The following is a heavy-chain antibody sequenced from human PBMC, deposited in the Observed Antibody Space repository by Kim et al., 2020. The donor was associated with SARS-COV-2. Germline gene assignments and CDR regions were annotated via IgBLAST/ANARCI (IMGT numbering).Heavy chain of an antibody. CDR3: ARDSLYYDSSGNYWVFDY. Sequence: ASVKVSCKASGYTFTSYYMHWVRQAPGQGLEWMGIINPSGGSTSYAQKFQGRVTMTRDTSTSTVYMELSSLRSEDTAVYYCARDSLYYDSSGNYWVFDYWGQGTLVTVSS. CDR2: INPSGGST. D-gene: IGHD3-22*01. J-gene: IGHJ4*02. V-gene: IGHV1-46*01. CDR1: GYTFTSYY.